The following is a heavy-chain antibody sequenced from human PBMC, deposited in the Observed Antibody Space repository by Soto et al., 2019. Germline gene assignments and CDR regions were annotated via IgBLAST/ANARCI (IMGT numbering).Heavy chain of an antibody. D-gene: IGHD6-13*01. Sequence: PGGSLSLSCAASGFTFSDYYMSWIRQAPGKGLEWVSHISSSGSTIYYADSVKGRFTISRDNAKNSLYLQMNSLRAEDTAVYYCARDRDIAADAYWGQGTLVPVSS. CDR1: GFTFSDYY. V-gene: IGHV3-11*01. CDR3: ARDRDIAADAY. CDR2: ISSSGSTI. J-gene: IGHJ4*02.